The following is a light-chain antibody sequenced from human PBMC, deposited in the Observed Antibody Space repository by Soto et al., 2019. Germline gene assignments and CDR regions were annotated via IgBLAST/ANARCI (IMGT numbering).Light chain of an antibody. J-gene: IGLJ3*02. V-gene: IGLV4-60*02. CDR2: LEGSGSY. CDR1: SGHSSYI. CDR3: ETWDSNTHTV. Sequence: QLVLTQSSSAPSSLGSSGKLTCTLSSGHSSYIIAWHQQQPGKAPRYLMKLEGSGSYNKGSGVPDRFSGSSSGADRYLTISNLQFEDEADYYCETWDSNTHTVFGGGTKLTVL.